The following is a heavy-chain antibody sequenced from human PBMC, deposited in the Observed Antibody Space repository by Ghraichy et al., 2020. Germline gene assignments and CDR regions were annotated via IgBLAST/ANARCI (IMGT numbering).Heavy chain of an antibody. D-gene: IGHD6-13*01. Sequence: GGSLRLSCAASGFTFSSYAMSWVRQAPGKGLEWVSAISSSGDATYYADSVKGRFTISRDNSKNTLYLQMNSLRAEDTAVYYCAKESEAGAVLVLLYFDYWGQGTLVTVSS. J-gene: IGHJ4*02. CDR1: GFTFSSYA. CDR2: ISSSGDAT. CDR3: AKESEAGAVLVLLYFDY. V-gene: IGHV3-23*01.